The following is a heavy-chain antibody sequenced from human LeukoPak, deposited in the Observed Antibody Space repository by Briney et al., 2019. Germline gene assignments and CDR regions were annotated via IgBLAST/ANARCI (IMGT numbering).Heavy chain of an antibody. CDR3: ARGPRGYCSSTSCRGGGGTWYFDL. V-gene: IGHV1-69*13. J-gene: IGHJ2*01. Sequence: ASVKVSCKASGGTFSSYAISWVRQAPGQGLEWMGGIIPIFGTANYAQKFQGRVTITADESTSTAYMELSSLRSEDTAVYYCARGPRGYCSSTSCRGGGGTWYFDLWGRGTLVTVSS. CDR1: GGTFSSYA. CDR2: IIPIFGTA. D-gene: IGHD2-2*01.